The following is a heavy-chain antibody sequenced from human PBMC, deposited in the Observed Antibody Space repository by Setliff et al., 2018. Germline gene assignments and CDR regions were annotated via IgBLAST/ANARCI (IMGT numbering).Heavy chain of an antibody. CDR1: GYTFGAHY. V-gene: IGHV1-2*02. D-gene: IGHD3-10*01. CDR2: INPNSGDT. CDR3: ARDPTGSDFVFSYFFDV. J-gene: IGHJ6*03. Sequence: ASVKVSCKASGYTFGAHYIHWVRQAPGQGFEWMGWINPNSGDTNYAQNFQGRVTMTRDTSIATAYMELRSLTSDDTAVYYCARDPTGSDFVFSYFFDVWGKGTTVTVSS.